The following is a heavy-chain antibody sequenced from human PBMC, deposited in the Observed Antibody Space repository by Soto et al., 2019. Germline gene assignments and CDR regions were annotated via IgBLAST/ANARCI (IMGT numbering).Heavy chain of an antibody. J-gene: IGHJ4*02. CDR3: ARGRGAAADYFDF. CDR1: GFTFSDYY. V-gene: IGHV3-11*05. Sequence: QVQLVESGGGLVKPGGSLRLSCAVSGFTFSDYYMTWIRQAPGKGLEWVSYISSSTSNTNYADSVKGRFTISRDNAKKSLFLQMNSLRAEDTAVYYCARGRGAAADYFDFWGQGTLVTVSS. CDR2: ISSSTSNT. D-gene: IGHD6-13*01.